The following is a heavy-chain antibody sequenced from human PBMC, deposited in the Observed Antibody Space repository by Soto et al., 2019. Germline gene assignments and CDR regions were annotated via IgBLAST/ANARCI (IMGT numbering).Heavy chain of an antibody. CDR1: GFTFSSYA. V-gene: IGHV3-23*01. Sequence: EVQLLESGGGLVQPGGSLRLSCAASGFTFSSYAMSWVRQAPGKGLEWVSAISGSGGSTYYADSVKGRFTISRDNSKNTLYLQMNSLRAEDTAVYYCAKDGHCSSTSCYEGEFDYWGQGTLVTVSS. CDR2: ISGSGGST. D-gene: IGHD2-2*01. J-gene: IGHJ4*02. CDR3: AKDGHCSSTSCYEGEFDY.